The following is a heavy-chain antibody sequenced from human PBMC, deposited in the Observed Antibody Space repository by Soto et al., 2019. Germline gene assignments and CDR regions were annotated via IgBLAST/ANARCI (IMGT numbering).Heavy chain of an antibody. D-gene: IGHD3-10*01. J-gene: IGHJ4*02. CDR2: IIPILGIA. CDR1: GGTFSSYT. Sequence: QVQLVQSGAEVKKPGSSVKVSCKASGGTFSSYTISWVRQAPGQGLEWMGRIIPILGIANYAQKFQGRVTITADKSTSTAYMELSSLRSEDTAVYYCARVVGSGSDYPLGHWGQGTLVTVSS. CDR3: ARVVGSGSDYPLGH. V-gene: IGHV1-69*02.